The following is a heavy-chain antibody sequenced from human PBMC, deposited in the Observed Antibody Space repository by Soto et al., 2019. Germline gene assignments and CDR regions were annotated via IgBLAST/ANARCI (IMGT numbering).Heavy chain of an antibody. J-gene: IGHJ4*02. V-gene: IGHV4-59*01. CDR2: IYYSGST. D-gene: IGHD6-19*01. Sequence: QVQLQESGPGLVKPSETLSLTCTVSGGSISSYYWSWIRQPPGKGLEWNGYIYYSGSTNYNPSLKSRVTISVDTSKNQFSRKLSSVTAADTAVYYCAREASSGWYYFDYWGQGTLVTVSS. CDR3: AREASSGWYYFDY. CDR1: GGSISSYY.